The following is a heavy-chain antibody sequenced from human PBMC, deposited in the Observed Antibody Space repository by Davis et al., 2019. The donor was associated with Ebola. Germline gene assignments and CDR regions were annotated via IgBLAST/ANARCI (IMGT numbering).Heavy chain of an antibody. V-gene: IGHV4-4*02. D-gene: IGHD3-9*01. CDR2: IYHSGNT. J-gene: IGHJ4*02. CDR1: GGSITTSNW. CDR3: ARGVRRYFDSRNDY. Sequence: GSLRLSCAVSGGSITTSNWWSWVRQPPGKGLEWIGDIYHSGNTNYNPSLKSRVTISVDKSKNQFSLKLTSVTAADTAVYYCARGVRRYFDSRNDYWGQGTLVTVSS.